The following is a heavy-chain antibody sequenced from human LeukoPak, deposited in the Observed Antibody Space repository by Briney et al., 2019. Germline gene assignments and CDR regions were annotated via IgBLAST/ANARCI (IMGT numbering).Heavy chain of an antibody. CDR3: ARTSSSQYYYDSSGIFDS. Sequence: SETLSLTCTVSGGSISSSSYYWGWIRQPPGKGLEWIGNIYYSGNAYYNPSLKSRVTISVDTSKNQFSLKLSSVTAADTAVYYCARTSSSQYYYDSSGIFDSWAREPWSPSPQ. CDR1: GGSISSSSYY. CDR2: IYYSGNA. D-gene: IGHD3-22*01. V-gene: IGHV4-39*07. J-gene: IGHJ4*02.